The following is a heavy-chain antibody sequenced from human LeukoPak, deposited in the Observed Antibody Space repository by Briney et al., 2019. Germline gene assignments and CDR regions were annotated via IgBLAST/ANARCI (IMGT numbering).Heavy chain of an antibody. CDR1: GGSISSHY. J-gene: IGHJ4*02. CDR2: IYYSGST. Sequence: SGTLSLTCTVSGGSISSHYWSWIRQPPGKGLEWIGYIYYSGSTNYNPSLKSRVTISVDTSKNQFSLKLNSVTAADTAVYYCARRAPYYFDSSGSHFDYWGQGTLVTVSS. V-gene: IGHV4-59*08. D-gene: IGHD3-22*01. CDR3: ARRAPYYFDSSGSHFDY.